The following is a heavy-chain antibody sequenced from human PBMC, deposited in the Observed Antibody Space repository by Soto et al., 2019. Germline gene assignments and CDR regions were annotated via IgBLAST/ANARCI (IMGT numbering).Heavy chain of an antibody. J-gene: IGHJ4*02. D-gene: IGHD6-6*01. V-gene: IGHV4-39*01. CDR3: ARHRRSSSYFDY. CDR2: IYYSGST. Sequence: SETLSLTCTVSGGSISSSSYYWGWIRQPPGKGLEWIGSIYYSGSTYYNPSLKSRVTISVDTSKNQFSLKLSSVTAADTAVYYCARHRRSSSYFDYWGQGTLVTVSS. CDR1: GGSISSSSYY.